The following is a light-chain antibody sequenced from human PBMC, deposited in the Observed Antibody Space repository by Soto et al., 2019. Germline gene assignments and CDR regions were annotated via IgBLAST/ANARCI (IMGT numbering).Light chain of an antibody. Sequence: DIVLTQSPGTQSLSPGERATLSCRSSQSVSSNYLAWYQQKPDQAPRLVIYDVSGRATGIPDRFSGSGSGTDFTLTISRLEPEDSAVYYCQQYGISPTFGQGTKVEIK. V-gene: IGKV3-20*01. J-gene: IGKJ1*01. CDR1: QSVSSNY. CDR2: DVS. CDR3: QQYGISPT.